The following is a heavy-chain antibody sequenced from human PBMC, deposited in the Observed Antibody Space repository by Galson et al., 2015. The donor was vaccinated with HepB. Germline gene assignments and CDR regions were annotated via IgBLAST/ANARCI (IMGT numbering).Heavy chain of an antibody. D-gene: IGHD3-22*01. CDR2: IKSKTDGGTT. CDR1: GFTFSNAW. Sequence: SLRLSCAASGFTFSNAWMSWVRQAPGRGLEWVGRIKSKTDGGTTDYAAPVKGRFTISRDDSKNTLYLQMNSLKTEDTAVYYCTTDLGYYDSLTYYFDYWGQGTLVTVSS. V-gene: IGHV3-15*01. CDR3: TTDLGYYDSLTYYFDY. J-gene: IGHJ4*02.